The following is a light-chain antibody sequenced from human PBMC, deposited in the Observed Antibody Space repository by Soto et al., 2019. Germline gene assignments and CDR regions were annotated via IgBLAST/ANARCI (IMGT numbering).Light chain of an antibody. Sequence: EIVMTQSPATLSVSPGEGATLACMASQSVSSKLAWYQQKPGQAPRLLIYAASTRATGIPARFSGSGSGTEFTLTISSLQSEDFAVYYCQQYNNWPLTFGQGTRLEIK. CDR2: AAS. J-gene: IGKJ5*01. CDR1: QSVSSK. V-gene: IGKV3-15*01. CDR3: QQYNNWPLT.